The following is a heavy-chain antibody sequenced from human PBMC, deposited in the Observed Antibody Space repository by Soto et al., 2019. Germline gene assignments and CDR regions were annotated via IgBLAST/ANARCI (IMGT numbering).Heavy chain of an antibody. D-gene: IGHD6-19*01. CDR2: ISYDGSNK. Sequence: QVQLVESGGGVVQPGRSLRLSCAASGFTFSNYGMHWVRQAPGKGLEWVAVISYDGSNKYYADSVKGRFTISRDNSKNTLYLQMNSLRVEDTAMYYCEKNPGYNSGWYSIDYWGQGTLVTVSS. J-gene: IGHJ4*02. CDR1: GFTFSNYG. V-gene: IGHV3-30*18. CDR3: EKNPGYNSGWYSIDY.